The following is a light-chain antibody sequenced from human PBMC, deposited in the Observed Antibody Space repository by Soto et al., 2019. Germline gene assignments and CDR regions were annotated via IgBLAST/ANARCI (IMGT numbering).Light chain of an antibody. Sequence: DIQMTQSPSSLSASVGDRVTITCQADQGISKSLSWYQQKPGMAPKLLIYDASNLETGVPSRFSGSGSGIDFTLTISSLQPGDFGRYYCQQYDDLPFTFGGGTKVEIK. CDR3: QQYDDLPFT. V-gene: IGKV1-33*01. CDR1: QGISKS. J-gene: IGKJ4*01. CDR2: DAS.